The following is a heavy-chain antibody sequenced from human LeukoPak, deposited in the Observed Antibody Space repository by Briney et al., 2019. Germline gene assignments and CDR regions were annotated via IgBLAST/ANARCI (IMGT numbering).Heavy chain of an antibody. J-gene: IGHJ4*02. CDR2: IWYDGSNK. CDR1: GFTFSNYW. CDR3: ARARGVSTGYRPIDY. D-gene: IGHD3-22*01. Sequence: GGSLRLSCAASGFTFSNYWMTWVRQAPGKGLEWVAVIWYDGSNKHYAESVKGRFSISRDNSKSTLYLQMNSLRAEDTAVYYCARARGVSTGYRPIDYWGQGTLVTVSS. V-gene: IGHV3-33*08.